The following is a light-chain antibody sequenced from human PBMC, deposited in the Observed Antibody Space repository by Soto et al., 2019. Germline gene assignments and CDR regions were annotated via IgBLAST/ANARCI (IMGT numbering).Light chain of an antibody. Sequence: EIVLTQSPGTLSLSPGERATLSCRASHSVSSSYLAWYQQKCGQAPRLLIYGASSRATGIPDRFSGSGSGTDFTLTISRLEPEDFAVYYCQQYGSSPPYTFGEGTKLEI. CDR1: HSVSSSY. CDR2: GAS. J-gene: IGKJ2*01. CDR3: QQYGSSPPYT. V-gene: IGKV3-20*01.